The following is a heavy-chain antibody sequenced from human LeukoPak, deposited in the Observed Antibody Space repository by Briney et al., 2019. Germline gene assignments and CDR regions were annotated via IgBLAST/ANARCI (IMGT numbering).Heavy chain of an antibody. CDR2: ISSSGSTI. CDR3: ARGHITMIVVENYYMDV. D-gene: IGHD3-22*01. V-gene: IGHV3-48*04. J-gene: IGHJ6*03. CDR1: GITFSSYG. Sequence: GGSLRLSCAASGITFSSYGMSWVRQAPGKGLEWVSYISSSGSTIYYADSVKGRFTISRDNAKNSLYLQMNSLRAEDTAVYYCARGHITMIVVENYYMDVWGKGTTVTISS.